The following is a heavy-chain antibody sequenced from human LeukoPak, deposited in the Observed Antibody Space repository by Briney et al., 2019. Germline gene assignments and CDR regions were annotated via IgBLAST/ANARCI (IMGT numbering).Heavy chain of an antibody. CDR1: GFTFSSYA. V-gene: IGHV3-7*01. D-gene: IGHD2-21*01. Sequence: GGSLRLSCAASGFTFSSYAMSWVRQAPGKGLEWVANIKQDGSEKYYVDSVKGRFTISRDNAKNSLYLQMNSLRAEDTAVYYCARPYEKAIRRLYYFDYWGQGTLVTVSS. J-gene: IGHJ4*02. CDR2: IKQDGSEK. CDR3: ARPYEKAIRRLYYFDY.